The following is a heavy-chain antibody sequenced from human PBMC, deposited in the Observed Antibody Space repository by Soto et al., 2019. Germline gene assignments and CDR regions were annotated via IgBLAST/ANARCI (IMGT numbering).Heavy chain of an antibody. J-gene: IGHJ4*02. CDR1: GYSFTSLD. CDR3: ARYRFSGKRWSKFDY. V-gene: IGHV1-8*01. D-gene: IGHD3-16*02. Sequence: ASVKVSCKASGYSFTSLDINWVRQTAGQGLEWMGWMQPSTGRTGYAQKFQGRVTMTRDTSINTAYMELTTLTSDDTAVYFCARYRFSGKRWSKFDYWGQGSLVTVSS. CDR2: MQPSTGRT.